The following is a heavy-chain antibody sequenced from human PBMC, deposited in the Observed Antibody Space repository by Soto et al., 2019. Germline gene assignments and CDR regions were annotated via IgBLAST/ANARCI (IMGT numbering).Heavy chain of an antibody. Sequence: LRLSCSASGFTFSSYGMHWVRQAPGKGLEWVAVIWYDGSNKYYADSVKGRFTISRDNSKNTLYLQMNSLRAEDTAVYYCARGANAGDAFDIWGQGTMVTVSS. CDR1: GFTFSSYG. J-gene: IGHJ3*02. CDR3: ARGANAGDAFDI. CDR2: IWYDGSNK. V-gene: IGHV3-33*01.